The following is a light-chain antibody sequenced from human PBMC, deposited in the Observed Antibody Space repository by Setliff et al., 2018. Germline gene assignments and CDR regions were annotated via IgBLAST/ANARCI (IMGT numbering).Light chain of an antibody. CDR2: EVS. CDR3: GSYTAINNLGV. CDR1: SSDVGGYNF. V-gene: IGLV2-8*01. Sequence: QSALREPDSGRGSNGQSVTIPCTGTSSDVGGYNFVSWYQQYPGKAPKLLIYEVSERPPGVPDRFSGSKSGNTASLTVSGLQPEDEADYYCGSYTAINNLGVFGTGTKVTVL. J-gene: IGLJ1*01.